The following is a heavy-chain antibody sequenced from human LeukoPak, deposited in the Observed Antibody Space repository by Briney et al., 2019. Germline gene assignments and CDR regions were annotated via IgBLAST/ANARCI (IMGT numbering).Heavy chain of an antibody. Sequence: SETLSLTCAVYGGSFSGYYWSWIRQPPGKGLEWIGEINHSGSTNYNPSLKSRVTISVDTSKNQFSLKLSSVTAADTAVYYCARVGTGYWGQGTLVTVSS. V-gene: IGHV4-34*01. J-gene: IGHJ4*02. CDR1: GGSFSGYY. D-gene: IGHD3/OR15-3a*01. CDR3: ARVGTGY. CDR2: INHSGST.